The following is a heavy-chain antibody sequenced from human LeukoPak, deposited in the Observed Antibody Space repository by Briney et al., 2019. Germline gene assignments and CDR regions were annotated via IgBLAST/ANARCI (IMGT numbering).Heavy chain of an antibody. CDR2: INPNSGGT. Sequence: ASVKVSCKASGYTFTVYYMHWVRQAPGQGLEWMGRINPNSGGTNYAQKFQGRVTMTRDTSISTAYMELSRLRSDDTAVYYCARARGTSGSYFREDFDYWGQGTLVTVSS. D-gene: IGHD3-10*01. CDR1: GYTFTVYY. J-gene: IGHJ4*02. CDR3: ARARGTSGSYFREDFDY. V-gene: IGHV1-2*06.